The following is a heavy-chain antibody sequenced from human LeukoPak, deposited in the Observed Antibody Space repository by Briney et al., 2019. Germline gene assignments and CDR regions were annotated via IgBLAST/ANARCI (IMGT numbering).Heavy chain of an antibody. Sequence: GGSLRLSCAVSGFTFSSYWMTWVRQAPGKGLEWVANIRQDGSEKYYVDSVKGRFTISRDNAKNLLYLQMNSLRDEDTAVYYCARWGIAVACSFGIDYWGQGTLVTVSP. CDR3: ARWGIAVACSFGIDY. CDR1: GFTFSSYW. V-gene: IGHV3-7*01. D-gene: IGHD6-19*01. J-gene: IGHJ4*02. CDR2: IRQDGSEK.